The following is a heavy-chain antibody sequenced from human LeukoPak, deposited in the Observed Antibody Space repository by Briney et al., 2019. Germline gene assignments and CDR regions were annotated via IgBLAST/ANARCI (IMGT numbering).Heavy chain of an antibody. CDR2: IYTSGST. V-gene: IGHV4-61*02. CDR1: GGSISSGSYY. D-gene: IGHD3-3*01. CDR3: ARDRHYDFWSGPLEGDAFDI. Sequence: SETLSLTCTVSGGSISSGSYYWSWIRQPAGKGLEWIGRIYTSGSTNYNPSLKSRVTISVDTSKNQFSLKLSSVTAADTAVYYCARDRHYDFWSGPLEGDAFDIWGQGTMVTVSS. J-gene: IGHJ3*02.